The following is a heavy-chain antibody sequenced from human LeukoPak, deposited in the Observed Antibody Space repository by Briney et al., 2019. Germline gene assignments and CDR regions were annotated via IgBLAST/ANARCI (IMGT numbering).Heavy chain of an antibody. D-gene: IGHD6-13*01. CDR3: ARTGYSSSFDY. V-gene: IGHV3-21*01. CDR2: ISSSSSYI. J-gene: IGHJ4*02. CDR1: GFTFSSYG. Sequence: GGSLRLSCSASGFTFSSYGMHWVRQAPGKGLEWVSSISSSSSYIYYADSVKGRFTISRDNAKNSLYLQMNSLRAEDTAVYYCARTGYSSSFDYWGQGTLVTVSS.